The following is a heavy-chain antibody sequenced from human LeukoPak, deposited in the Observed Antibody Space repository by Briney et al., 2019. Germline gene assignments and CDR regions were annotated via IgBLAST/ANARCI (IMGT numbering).Heavy chain of an antibody. Sequence: ASVKVSCKASGYTFTSYAMHWVRQAPGQRLEWMGWINAGNGNTKYSQEFQGRVTITRDTSASTAYMELSSLRSEDMAVYYCARDLGYSSSWYYFDYWGQGTLVTVSS. CDR3: ARDLGYSSSWYYFDY. CDR2: INAGNGNT. V-gene: IGHV1-3*03. CDR1: GYTFTSYA. J-gene: IGHJ4*02. D-gene: IGHD6-13*01.